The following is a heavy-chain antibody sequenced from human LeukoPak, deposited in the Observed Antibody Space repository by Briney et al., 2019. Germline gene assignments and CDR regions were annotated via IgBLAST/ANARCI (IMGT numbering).Heavy chain of an antibody. D-gene: IGHD5-12*01. J-gene: IGHJ6*02. CDR3: ARRGGYDLYGMDV. V-gene: IGHV3-66*04. CDR2: IYSGGST. Sequence: GGSLRLSCAASGFTVSSNYMSWVRQAPGKGLEWVSVIYSGGSTYYADSVKGRFTISRDNSKNTLYLQMNSLGAEDTAVYYCARRGGYDLYGMDVWGQGTTVTVSS. CDR1: GFTVSSNY.